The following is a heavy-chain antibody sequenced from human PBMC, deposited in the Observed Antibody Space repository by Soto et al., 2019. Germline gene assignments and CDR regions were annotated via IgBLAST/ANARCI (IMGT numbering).Heavy chain of an antibody. Sequence: DVQLIESGGGWVQPGTSLRVSCAASGFTFHEYAMHWVRQAPGKGLEWVSGISSDGDTIAYADSVQGRFTVFRDNAKNSLYLQMNSLRAEDTALYYCTKGGYDFIYYFGMDVWGQGTTVTVSS. CDR2: ISSDGDTI. CDR3: TKGGYDFIYYFGMDV. J-gene: IGHJ6*02. D-gene: IGHD5-12*01. V-gene: IGHV3-9*01. CDR1: GFTFHEYA.